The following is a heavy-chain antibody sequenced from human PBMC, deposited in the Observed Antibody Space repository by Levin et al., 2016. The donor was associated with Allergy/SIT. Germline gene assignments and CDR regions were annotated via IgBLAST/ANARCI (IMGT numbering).Heavy chain of an antibody. CDR3: ARSTSSSWYDWFDP. D-gene: IGHD6-13*01. CDR2: ISSSGSTI. J-gene: IGHJ5*02. Sequence: GESLKISCAASGFTFSSYEMNWVRQAPGKGLEWVSYISSSGSTIYYADSVKGRFTISRDNAKNSLYLQMNSLRAEDTAVYYCARSTSSSWYDWFDPWGQGTLVTVSS. CDR1: GFTFSSYE. V-gene: IGHV3-48*03.